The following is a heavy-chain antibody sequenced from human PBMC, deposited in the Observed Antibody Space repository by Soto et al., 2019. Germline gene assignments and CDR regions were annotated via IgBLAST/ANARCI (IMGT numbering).Heavy chain of an antibody. Sequence: EVQLLESGGGLVQPGGSLRLSCAASGFTFSSYAMSWVCQAPGKGLEWVSAISGTGDSTYYADSVKGRFTISRDNSKNTLYLQINSLRAEDTAVYYCAKDRDSSGYYYRNYWGQGTLVTVSS. J-gene: IGHJ4*02. CDR2: ISGTGDST. CDR1: GFTFSSYA. V-gene: IGHV3-23*01. CDR3: AKDRDSSGYYYRNY. D-gene: IGHD3-22*01.